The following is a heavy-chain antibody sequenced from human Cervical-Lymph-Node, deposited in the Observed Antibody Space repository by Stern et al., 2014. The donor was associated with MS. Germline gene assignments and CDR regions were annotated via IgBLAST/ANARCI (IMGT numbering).Heavy chain of an antibody. CDR3: ARGNRSSDYQIDY. J-gene: IGHJ4*02. V-gene: IGHV3-21*01. Sequence: EVQLVESGGGLVKPGGSLRLSCAASGFTFSSYSMNWVRQAPGKGLEWVSSISSSSSYIYYADSVKGRFTISRDNAKNSLYLQMNSLRAEDTAVYYCARGNRSSDYQIDYWGQGTLVTVSS. CDR2: ISSSSSYI. D-gene: IGHD4-11*01. CDR1: GFTFSSYS.